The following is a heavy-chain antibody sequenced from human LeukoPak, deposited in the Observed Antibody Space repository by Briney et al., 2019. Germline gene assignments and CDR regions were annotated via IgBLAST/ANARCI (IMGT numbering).Heavy chain of an antibody. V-gene: IGHV3-30*18. J-gene: IGHJ3*02. CDR3: AKGVWVVRGVIGDAFDI. Sequence: PGGSLRLSCAASGFTFSSYGMHWVRQAPGKGLEWVAVISYDGSNKYYADSVKGRFNISRDNSKNTLYLQMNSLRAEDTAVYYCAKGVWVVRGVIGDAFDIWGQGTMVTVSS. D-gene: IGHD3-10*01. CDR1: GFTFSSYG. CDR2: ISYDGSNK.